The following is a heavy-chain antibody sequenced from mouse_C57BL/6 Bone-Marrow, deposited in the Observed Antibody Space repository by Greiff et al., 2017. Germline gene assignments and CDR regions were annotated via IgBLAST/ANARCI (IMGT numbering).Heavy chain of an antibody. CDR3: AGDYYGSTFYWFDY. CDR2: ISDGGSYT. Sequence: EVKLMESGGGLVKPGGSLKLSCAASGFTFSSYAMSWVRQTPEKRLEWVATISDGGSYTYYPDNVKGRFTISRDNAKNNLYLQMSHLKSEDTAMYYCAGDYYGSTFYWFDYWGQGTTLTVSS. CDR1: GFTFSSYA. D-gene: IGHD1-1*01. J-gene: IGHJ2*01. V-gene: IGHV5-4*01.